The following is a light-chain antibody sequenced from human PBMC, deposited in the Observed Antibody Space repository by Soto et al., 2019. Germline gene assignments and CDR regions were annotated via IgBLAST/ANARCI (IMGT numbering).Light chain of an antibody. Sequence: QSVLTQPASVSGSPGQSITISCTGTSSDVGGYNYVSWYQQHPGKAPKLMISEVSNRPSGVSNRFSGSKSGNTASLTISGLQAEDEADYYCSSYTSNDNFVFGTGTKVTVL. CDR3: SSYTSNDNFV. CDR1: SSDVGGYNY. J-gene: IGLJ1*01. CDR2: EVS. V-gene: IGLV2-14*01.